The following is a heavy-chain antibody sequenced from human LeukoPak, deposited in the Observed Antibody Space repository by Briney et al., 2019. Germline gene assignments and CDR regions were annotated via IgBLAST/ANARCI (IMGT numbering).Heavy chain of an antibody. Sequence: GGSLRLSCAASGFTFSSYEMNWIRQAPGKGLEWVSYISSSGSTIYYADSVKGRFTMSRDNAKNSLYLQMNSLRAEDTAVYYCAAESDCTIGVCYLGYWGQGTLVTVSS. CDR1: GFTFSSYE. V-gene: IGHV3-48*03. J-gene: IGHJ4*02. CDR2: ISSSGSTI. D-gene: IGHD2-8*01. CDR3: AAESDCTIGVCYLGY.